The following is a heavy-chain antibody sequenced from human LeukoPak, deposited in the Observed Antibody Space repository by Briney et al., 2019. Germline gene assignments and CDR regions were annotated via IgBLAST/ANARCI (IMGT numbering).Heavy chain of an antibody. J-gene: IGHJ5*02. CDR3: AKGYGNSTSYGNWFDP. D-gene: IGHD2/OR15-2a*01. CDR2: ISSGGTSE. CDR1: GFTFSTYA. Sequence: GGSLRLSCGASGFTFSTYAMHWVRQTPDKGLEWVAFISSGGTSENYADSVKGRFTISRDNSKNTLYLRMNNLTPEDTAVYYCAKGYGNSTSYGNWFDPWGQGTLVTVSS. V-gene: IGHV3-30*18.